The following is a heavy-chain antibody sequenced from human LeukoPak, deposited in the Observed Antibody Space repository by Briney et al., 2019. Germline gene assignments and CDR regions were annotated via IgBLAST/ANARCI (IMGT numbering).Heavy chain of an antibody. CDR1: GFTFSSYS. Sequence: KPGGSLRLSCAASGFTFSSYSMNWVRQAPGKGLEWVSSIGSSSSYIYYADSVKGRFTISRDNAKNSLYLQMNSLRAEDTAVYYCARDDTIYYDYVWGSYNDYWGQETLVTVSS. V-gene: IGHV3-21*01. J-gene: IGHJ4*02. CDR3: ARDDTIYYDYVWGSYNDY. D-gene: IGHD3-16*01. CDR2: IGSSSSYI.